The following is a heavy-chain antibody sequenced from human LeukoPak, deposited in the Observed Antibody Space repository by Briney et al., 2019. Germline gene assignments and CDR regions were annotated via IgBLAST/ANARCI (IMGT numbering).Heavy chain of an antibody. CDR1: GGTFSSYA. CDR2: IIPILGIA. V-gene: IGHV1-69*04. J-gene: IGHJ4*02. D-gene: IGHD3-22*01. Sequence: SVKVSCKASGGTFSSYAISWVRQAPGQGLEWMGRIIPILGIANYAQKFQGRVTITADKSTSTVYMELSSLRSEDTAVYYCARSYYYDSSGYGVDYWGQGTLVTVSS. CDR3: ARSYYYDSSGYGVDY.